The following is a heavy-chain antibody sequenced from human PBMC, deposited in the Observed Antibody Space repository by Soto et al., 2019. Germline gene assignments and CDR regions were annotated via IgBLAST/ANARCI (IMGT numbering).Heavy chain of an antibody. CDR2: IYPGDSDT. CDR1: GYSFTIYW. V-gene: IGHV5-51*01. J-gene: IGHJ5*02. Sequence: PGESLKISCNGSGYSFTIYWIGWVRQMPGKGLEWMGIIYPGDSDTRYSPSFQGQVTISADKSISTAYLQWSSLKASHTAMYYCARHSPYCSSTSCYGYNWFDPWGQGTLVTVSS. CDR3: ARHSPYCSSTSCYGYNWFDP. D-gene: IGHD2-2*01.